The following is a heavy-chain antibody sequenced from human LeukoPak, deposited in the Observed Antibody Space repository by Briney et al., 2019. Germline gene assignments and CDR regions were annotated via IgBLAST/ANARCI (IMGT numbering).Heavy chain of an antibody. J-gene: IGHJ4*02. CDR1: GFTFSIHG. D-gene: IGHD3-22*01. V-gene: IGHV3-23*01. CDR2: ISPGGEIP. Sequence: GGSLRLSCAASGFTFSIHGVNWVRQAPGKGLEWVSGISPGGEIPYYADSVKGRFTISRDNSKDTVSLQMHSLRAEDTATYYCAKDDGWLYYNHWGQGTLVTVSS. CDR3: AKDDGWLYYNH.